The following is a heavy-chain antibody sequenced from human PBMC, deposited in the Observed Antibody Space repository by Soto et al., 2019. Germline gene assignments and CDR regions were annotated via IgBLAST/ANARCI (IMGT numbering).Heavy chain of an antibody. CDR1: GGSISSGGYY. CDR3: ARDCSGGSCTRGYYYMDV. CDR2: IYYSGST. D-gene: IGHD2-15*01. Sequence: SETLSLTCTVSGGSISSGGYYWSWIRQHPGKGLEWIGYIYYSGSTYYNPSLKSRVTISVDTSKNQFSLKLSSVTAADTAVYYCARDCSGGSCTRGYYYMDVWGKGTTVTVSS. J-gene: IGHJ6*03. V-gene: IGHV4-31*03.